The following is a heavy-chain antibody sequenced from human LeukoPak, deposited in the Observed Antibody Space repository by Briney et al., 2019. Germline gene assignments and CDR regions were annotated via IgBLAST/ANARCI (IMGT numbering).Heavy chain of an antibody. CDR3: ASKYYDFWKGNWFDP. D-gene: IGHD3-3*01. CDR1: GGSFSGYY. V-gene: IGHV4-34*01. CDR2: INHSGST. Sequence: SETLSLTCAVYGGSFSGYYWSWLRQPPGKGLEWIGEINHSGSTNYNPSLKSRVTISVDTSKNQFSLTLSSVTAADTAVYYCASKYYDFWKGNWFDPWGQGILVTVSS. J-gene: IGHJ5*02.